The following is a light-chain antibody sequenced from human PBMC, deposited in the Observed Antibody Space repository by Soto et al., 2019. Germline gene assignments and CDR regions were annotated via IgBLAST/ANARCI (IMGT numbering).Light chain of an antibody. CDR1: EVVSTR. J-gene: IGKJ1*01. CDR2: DAY. V-gene: IGKV3-15*01. CDR3: QEYFQWPPGM. Sequence: EIVVTQSPATLSASPWERVTLTCMASEVVSTRLSWYQQRPGQVPRLLIYDAYTRALGISARFSGSGSGTEFTLTISSLQSEDFALYYCQEYFQWPPGMFGPGTKVDIK.